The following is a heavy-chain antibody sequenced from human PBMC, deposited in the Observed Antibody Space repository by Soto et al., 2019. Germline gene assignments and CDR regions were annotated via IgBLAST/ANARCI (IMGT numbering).Heavy chain of an antibody. CDR2: ISGSGGST. CDR1: GFTFSSYA. D-gene: IGHD6-13*01. J-gene: IGHJ4*02. Sequence: LRLSCAASGFTFSSYAMSWVRQAPGKGLEWVSAISGSGGSTYYADSVKGRFTISRDNSKNTLYLQMNSLRAEDTAVYYCAKDLRIAAAGTGDYFDYWGQGTLVTVS. V-gene: IGHV3-23*01. CDR3: AKDLRIAAAGTGDYFDY.